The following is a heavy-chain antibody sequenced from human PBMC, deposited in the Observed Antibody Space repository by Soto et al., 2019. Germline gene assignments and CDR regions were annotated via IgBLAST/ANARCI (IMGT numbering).Heavy chain of an antibody. CDR2: IYYSGST. CDR1: GGSISSGGYY. Sequence: QVQLQESGPGLVKPSQTLSLTCTVSGGSISSGGYYWSWIRQHPGKGLEWIGYIYYSGSTYYNPSHQSRVKISVDTSKNQFSLKRSSVTAADTAVYYCVRGRTSTSPSPIGYWGQGPLVTVSS. CDR3: VRGRTSTSPSPIGY. J-gene: IGHJ4*02. D-gene: IGHD2-2*01. V-gene: IGHV4-31*03.